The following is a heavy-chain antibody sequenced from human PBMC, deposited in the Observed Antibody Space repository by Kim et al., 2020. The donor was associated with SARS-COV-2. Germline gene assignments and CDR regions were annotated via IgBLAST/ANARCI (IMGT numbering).Heavy chain of an antibody. CDR3: ARWNYGSGYIDY. J-gene: IGHJ4*02. V-gene: IGHV4-31*02. D-gene: IGHD3-10*01. Sequence: YYNPSLMSRVTISVDTSKNQFSLKLSSVTAADTAVYYCARWNYGSGYIDYWGQGTLVTVSS.